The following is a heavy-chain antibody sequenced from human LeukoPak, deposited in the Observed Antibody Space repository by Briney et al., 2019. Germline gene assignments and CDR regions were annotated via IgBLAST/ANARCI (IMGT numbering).Heavy chain of an antibody. CDR3: ARRNYYGSGTYGGWFGP. Sequence: SETLSLTCAVYGGSFSGYYWSWIRQPPGKGLEWIGEINHSGSTNYNPSLKSRVTISVDTSKNQFSLKVNSVTAADTAIYYCARRNYYGSGTYGGWFGPWGQGTLVTVSS. D-gene: IGHD3-10*01. CDR2: INHSGST. V-gene: IGHV4-34*01. J-gene: IGHJ5*02. CDR1: GGSFSGYY.